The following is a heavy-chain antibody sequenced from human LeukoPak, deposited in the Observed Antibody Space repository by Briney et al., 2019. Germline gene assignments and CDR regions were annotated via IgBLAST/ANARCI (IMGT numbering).Heavy chain of an antibody. CDR3: ARNGAYCLDY. Sequence: KPSETLSLTCAISGGSIGGNWWSWVRQPPGKGLEWIGEIYHSGSTNYNPSLKSRVTISVDTSKNQFSLILNSVTAADTAVYYCARNGAYCLDYWGQGTLVTVSS. D-gene: IGHD2-8*01. V-gene: IGHV4-4*02. J-gene: IGHJ4*02. CDR2: IYHSGST. CDR1: GGSIGGNW.